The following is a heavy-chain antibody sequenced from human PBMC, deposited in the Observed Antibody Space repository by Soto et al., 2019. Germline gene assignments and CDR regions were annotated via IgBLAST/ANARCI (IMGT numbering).Heavy chain of an antibody. CDR1: GFTFSSYG. J-gene: IGHJ6*02. V-gene: IGHV3-33*01. D-gene: IGHD3-3*01. CDR2: IWYDGSNK. CDR3: ARPTSGYDFWFGGMDV. Sequence: ESGGGVVQPGRSLRLSCAASGFTFSSYGMHWVRQAPGKGLEWVAVIWYDGSNKYYADSVKGRFTISRDNSKNTLYLQMNSLRAEDTAVYYCARPTSGYDFWFGGMDVWGQGTTVTVSS.